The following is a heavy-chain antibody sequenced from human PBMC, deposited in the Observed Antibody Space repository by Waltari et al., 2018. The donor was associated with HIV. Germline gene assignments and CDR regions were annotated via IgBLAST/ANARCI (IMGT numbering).Heavy chain of an antibody. CDR1: GFRFADHW. D-gene: IGHD3-10*01. CDR2: IKQDGSEE. Sequence: ELLLVESGGGLVQPGGSLRLSCAASGFRFADHWMTWVRQAPGRELEWVANIKQDGSEEYYGDSVKGRFTISRDNARNSLYLQMNSLTAEDTALYYCATRSYDYISRASAWFLDSWGQGTLVTVSS. CDR3: ATRSYDYISRASAWFLDS. J-gene: IGHJ4*02. V-gene: IGHV3-7*01.